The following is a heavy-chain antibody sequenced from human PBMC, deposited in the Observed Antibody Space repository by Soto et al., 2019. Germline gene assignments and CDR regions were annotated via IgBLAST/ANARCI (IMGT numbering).Heavy chain of an antibody. Sequence: GGPLRLSCAASGFTFSSYGMHWVRQAPGKGLEWVAVISYDGSNKYYADSVKGRFTISRDNSKNTLYLQMNSLRAEDTAVYYCAKDRTGYDFWSGYARAGMDVWGQGTTVTVSS. D-gene: IGHD3-3*01. CDR3: AKDRTGYDFWSGYARAGMDV. CDR1: GFTFSSYG. J-gene: IGHJ6*02. CDR2: ISYDGSNK. V-gene: IGHV3-30*18.